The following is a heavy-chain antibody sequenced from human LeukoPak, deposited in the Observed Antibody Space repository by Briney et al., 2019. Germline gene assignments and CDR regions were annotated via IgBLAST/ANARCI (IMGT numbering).Heavy chain of an antibody. D-gene: IGHD3-3*01. Sequence: AASVKVSCKASGGTFSSYAISWVRQAPGQGLEWMGGIIPIFGTANYAQKFQGRVTITADKSTSTAYMELSSLRSEDTAVYYCAIWSGYYSSNWFDPWGQGTLVTVSS. CDR3: AIWSGYYSSNWFDP. CDR2: IIPIFGTA. V-gene: IGHV1-69*06. J-gene: IGHJ5*02. CDR1: GGTFSSYA.